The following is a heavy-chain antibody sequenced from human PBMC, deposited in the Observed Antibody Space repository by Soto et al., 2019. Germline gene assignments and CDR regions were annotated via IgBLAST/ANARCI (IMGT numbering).Heavy chain of an antibody. J-gene: IGHJ6*02. CDR1: GGTLSNYG. Sequence: QVQLVQSGAEVKEPGSSVKVSCKASGGTLSNYGVSWVRQAPGQGLEWLGGIIPVFGTANYAHKFQGRLTINADESTSTVYIDVSSLRSEDTAVYYCARGHATKIIVTTYYGMDVWGQGTKVTDSS. D-gene: IGHD4-4*01. CDR3: ARGHATKIIVTTYYGMDV. V-gene: IGHV1-69*12. CDR2: IIPVFGTA.